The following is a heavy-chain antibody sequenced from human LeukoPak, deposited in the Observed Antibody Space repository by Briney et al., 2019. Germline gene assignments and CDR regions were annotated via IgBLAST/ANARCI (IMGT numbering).Heavy chain of an antibody. D-gene: IGHD6-13*01. CDR3: ARERLAALDY. J-gene: IGHJ4*02. V-gene: IGHV4-4*08. Sequence: SETLSLTCTVSGGSISSYYWSWIRQPPGKGLEWIGYISYSGSTNYNPSLKSRVTMSVDTSKNQFSLKLSSVTAADTAVYYCARERLAALDYWGQGTLLTVSS. CDR2: ISYSGST. CDR1: GGSISSYY.